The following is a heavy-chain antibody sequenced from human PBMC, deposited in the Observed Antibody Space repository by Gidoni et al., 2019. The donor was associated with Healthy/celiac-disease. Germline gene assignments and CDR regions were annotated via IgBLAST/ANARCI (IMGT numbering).Heavy chain of an antibody. CDR1: GFTFGDYA. Sequence: EVQLVESGGGLVQPGRSLRLSCTASGFTFGDYAMSWFRQAPGKGLEWVGFIRSKAYGGTTEYAASVKGRFTISRDDSKSIAYLQMNSLKTEDTAVYYCTRPTGGVIVMDYFDYWGQGTLVTVSS. V-gene: IGHV3-49*03. J-gene: IGHJ4*02. CDR2: IRSKAYGGTT. D-gene: IGHD3-16*02. CDR3: TRPTGGVIVMDYFDY.